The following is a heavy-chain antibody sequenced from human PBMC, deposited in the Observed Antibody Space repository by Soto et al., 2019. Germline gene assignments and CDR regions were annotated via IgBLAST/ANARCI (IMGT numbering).Heavy chain of an antibody. D-gene: IGHD6-13*01. CDR1: GYSFTSYW. Sequence: GESLKISCKGSGYSFTSYWIGWVRQMPGKGLEWMGIIYPGDSDTRYSPSFQGQVTISADKPISTAYLQWSSLKASDTAMYYCARHVVIAAGPLSAVAYFDDWGQGTLVTGSS. CDR3: ARHVVIAAGPLSAVAYFDD. J-gene: IGHJ4*02. V-gene: IGHV5-51*01. CDR2: IYPGDSDT.